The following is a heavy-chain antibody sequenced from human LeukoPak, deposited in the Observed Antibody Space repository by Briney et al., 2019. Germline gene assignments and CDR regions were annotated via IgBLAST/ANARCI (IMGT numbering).Heavy chain of an antibody. D-gene: IGHD7-27*01. V-gene: IGHV3-72*01. CDR3: ARSPLGIAPFDY. CDR2: IRNKANRYTT. J-gene: IGHJ4*02. Sequence: GSLRLSCAASGFTFSDHHMDWVRQAPGEGLEWVARIRNKANRYTTEYAAPVKGRFTISRDDSENSLYLQMDSLKTEDTAVYYCARSPLGIAPFDYWGQGTLVTVSS. CDR1: GFTFSDHH.